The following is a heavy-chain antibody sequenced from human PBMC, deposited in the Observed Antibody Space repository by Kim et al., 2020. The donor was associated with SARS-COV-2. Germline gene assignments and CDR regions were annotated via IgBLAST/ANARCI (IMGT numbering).Heavy chain of an antibody. V-gene: IGHV1-18*01. CDR2: ISAYNGNT. D-gene: IGHD3-22*01. J-gene: IGHJ6*02. CDR3: ARASNYYYDSSGYYYYYYGMDV. CDR1: GYTFTSYG. Sequence: ASVKVSCKASGYTFTSYGISWVRQAPGQGLEWMGWISAYNGNTNYAQKLQGRVTMTTDTSTSTAYMELRSLRSDDTAVYYCARASNYYYDSSGYYYYYYGMDVWGQGTTVTVSS.